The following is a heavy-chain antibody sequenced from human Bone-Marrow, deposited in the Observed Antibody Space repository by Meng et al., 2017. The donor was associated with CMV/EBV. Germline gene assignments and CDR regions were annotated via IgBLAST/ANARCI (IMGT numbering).Heavy chain of an antibody. CDR3: ARENGGNTNGMDV. V-gene: IGHV3-30*02. CDR2: IRYDGSSE. D-gene: IGHD2-15*01. J-gene: IGHJ6*02. CDR1: GFTFSNYG. Sequence: GESLKISCAASGFTFSNYGMHWARQAPGKGLEWVAFIRYDGSSEYYADSLKGRFTISRDNAKNSLYLQMNSLRAEDTAVYYCARENGGNTNGMDVWGQGTTVTVSS.